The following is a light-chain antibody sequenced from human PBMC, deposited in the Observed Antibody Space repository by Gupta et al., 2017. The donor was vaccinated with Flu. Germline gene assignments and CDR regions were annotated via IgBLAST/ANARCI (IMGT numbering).Light chain of an antibody. V-gene: IGKV4-1*01. CDR1: QSVLYSSNNKNN. CDR3: QQYYSTPRT. Sequence: DIVITQSPESLAVSLGERATINCKSSQSVLYSSNNKNNLAWYQKKPGQPPKLIIYWAATRESGVPDRFSGSGSGTDFTLTISSLQAEDVAVYYCQQYYSTPRTFGPGTKVDIK. CDR2: WAA. J-gene: IGKJ3*01.